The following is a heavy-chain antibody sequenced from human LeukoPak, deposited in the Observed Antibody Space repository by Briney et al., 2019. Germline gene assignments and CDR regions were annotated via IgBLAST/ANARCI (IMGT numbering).Heavy chain of an antibody. J-gene: IGHJ4*02. V-gene: IGHV4-59*11. D-gene: IGHD2-2*01. CDR1: GGSISSHF. CDR2: IYYSGST. Sequence: SETLSLTCTVSGGSISSHFWSWIRQPPGKGLEWIGYIYYSGSTNYNPSLKSRVTISVATSKNQFSLKLSSVTAADTAVYYCGRGGGGYCSSTSCYWGYYFDYWGQGTLVTVSS. CDR3: GRGGGGYCSSTSCYWGYYFDY.